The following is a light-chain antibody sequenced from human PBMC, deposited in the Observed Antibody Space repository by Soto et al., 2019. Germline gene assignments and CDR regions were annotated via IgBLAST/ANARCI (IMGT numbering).Light chain of an antibody. CDR1: QSVFSN. J-gene: IGKJ4*01. CDR2: SAS. V-gene: IGKV3-15*01. Sequence: EIVMTQSPAFLSVSPGERVILSCRASQSVFSNLAWYQKKPGKAPRLLIYSASARVTGIPARFRGGRSGADYTLTISSLQSDDFAVYDCQQYHNWPPLTFGGGTKVVIK. CDR3: QQYHNWPPLT.